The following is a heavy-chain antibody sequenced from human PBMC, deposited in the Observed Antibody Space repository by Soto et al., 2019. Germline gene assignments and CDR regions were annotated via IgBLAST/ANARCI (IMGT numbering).Heavy chain of an antibody. CDR2: IIPIFGTA. CDR1: GGTFSSYA. Sequence: SVKVSCKASGGTFSSYAISWVRQAPGQGLEWMGGIIPIFGTANYAQKFQGRVTITADESTSTAYMELSSLRSEDTAVYYCERERSSSSYYYGMDVWGQGTTVTVSS. CDR3: ERERSSSSYYYGMDV. J-gene: IGHJ6*02. D-gene: IGHD6-6*01. V-gene: IGHV1-69*13.